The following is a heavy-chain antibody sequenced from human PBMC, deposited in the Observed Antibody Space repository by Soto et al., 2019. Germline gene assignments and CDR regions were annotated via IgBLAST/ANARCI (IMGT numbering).Heavy chain of an antibody. CDR3: ARDGSGRYWGAYYCYYYGMDV. CDR1: GGSISSGGYY. CDR2: IYYSGST. J-gene: IGHJ6*02. D-gene: IGHD1-26*01. Sequence: QVQLQESGPGLVKPSQTLSLTCTVSGGSISSGGYYWSWIRQHPGKGLEWIGYIYYSGSTYYNPSRMRRVTIAVDTAKNQFALKLSSVTAADTAVYYCARDGSGRYWGAYYCYYYGMDVWGQGTTVTVSS. V-gene: IGHV4-31*03.